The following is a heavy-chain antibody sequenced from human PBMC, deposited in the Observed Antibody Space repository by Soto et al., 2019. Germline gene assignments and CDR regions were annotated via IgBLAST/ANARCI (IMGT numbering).Heavy chain of an antibody. D-gene: IGHD4-17*01. J-gene: IGHJ2*01. V-gene: IGHV4-59*01. CDR1: GGSISSYY. Sequence: QVQLQESGPGLVKPSETLSLTCTVSGGSISSYYWSWIRQPPGKGLEWIGYIYYSGSTNYNPSLKSRVTISVDTSKNQYSLKLRSVTAADTAVYYCARAESLDDGDRYWYFDLWGRGTLVTVSS. CDR3: ARAESLDDGDRYWYFDL. CDR2: IYYSGST.